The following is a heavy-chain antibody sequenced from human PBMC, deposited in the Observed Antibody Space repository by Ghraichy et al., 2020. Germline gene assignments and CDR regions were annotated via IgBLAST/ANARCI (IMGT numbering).Heavy chain of an antibody. CDR1: GFTVSSNY. V-gene: IGHV3-53*01. D-gene: IGHD5-18*01. CDR2: IYSGGST. J-gene: IGHJ3*02. Sequence: GGSLRLSCAASGFTVSSNYMTWVRLAPGKGLEWLSVIYSGGSTYYAGSVKGRFTISRDNSKNTLYLQMNRLRAEDTAMYYCARGATEYSYGYYYAFDIWGQGTMVTVSS. CDR3: ARGATEYSYGYYYAFDI.